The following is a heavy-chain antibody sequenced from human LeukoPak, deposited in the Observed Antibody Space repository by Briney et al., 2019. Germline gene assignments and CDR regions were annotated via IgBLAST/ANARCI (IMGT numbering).Heavy chain of an antibody. Sequence: WASVKVSCKASGYTFNGYYMHWVRQAPGQGLEWMGWINPNGGGTNYAQKFQGRVTMTRDTSISIAYMELSRLRSDDTAVYYCARNGVADNWFDPWGQGTLVTVSS. CDR1: GYTFNGYY. D-gene: IGHD3-3*01. J-gene: IGHJ5*02. CDR2: INPNGGGT. V-gene: IGHV1-2*02. CDR3: ARNGVADNWFDP.